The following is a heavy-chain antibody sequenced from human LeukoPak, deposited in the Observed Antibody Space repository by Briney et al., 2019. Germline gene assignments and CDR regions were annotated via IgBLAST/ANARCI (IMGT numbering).Heavy chain of an antibody. Sequence: SETLSLTCTVSVGPISSSSYYWGRIRQPPGKGLEWNGRIYYSGSTYYNPSVRSRVTISVDTSKNQFSLRLRSVTAADTAVYYCAGEGLRGRRYHDILTGPDWFDPWGQGTLVTVSS. CDR3: AGEGLRGRRYHDILTGPDWFDP. J-gene: IGHJ5*02. CDR2: IYYSGST. V-gene: IGHV4-39*07. D-gene: IGHD3-9*01. CDR1: VGPISSSSYY.